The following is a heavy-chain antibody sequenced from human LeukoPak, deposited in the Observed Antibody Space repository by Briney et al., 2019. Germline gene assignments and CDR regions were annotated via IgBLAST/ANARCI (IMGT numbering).Heavy chain of an antibody. CDR1: GGSIRSSYYY. CDR3: ARGNTAGDYFDY. V-gene: IGHV4-31*03. D-gene: IGHD1/OR15-1a*01. CDR2: IYYSGST. Sequence: SETLSLTCTVSGGSIRSSYYYWSWIRQHPGKGLEWIGYIYYSGSTYYNPSLKSRVTISVDTSKNQFSLKLSSVTAADTAVYYCARGNTAGDYFDYWGQGTLVTVSS. J-gene: IGHJ4*02.